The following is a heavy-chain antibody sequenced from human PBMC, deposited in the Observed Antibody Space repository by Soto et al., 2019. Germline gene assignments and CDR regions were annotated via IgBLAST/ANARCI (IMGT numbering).Heavy chain of an antibody. Sequence: EVQLVESGGGLVKPGGSLRLSCAASGFTFSNAWMNWVRQAPGKGLEWVGRIKSTTDGGTTDYAAPEKGRFTISRDDSMESLYRQLTSPTTEETAVYYCTPDSRVAAGLQYYDYFFGMDVWGQGTTVTVSS. CDR2: IKSTTDGGTT. D-gene: IGHD6-13*01. CDR3: TPDSRVAAGLQYYDYFFGMDV. J-gene: IGHJ6*01. V-gene: IGHV3-15*07. CDR1: GFTFSNAW.